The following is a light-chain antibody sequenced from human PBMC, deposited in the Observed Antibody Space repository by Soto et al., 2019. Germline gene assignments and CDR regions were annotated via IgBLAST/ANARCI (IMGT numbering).Light chain of an antibody. J-gene: IGKJ2*01. CDR1: QSVSSSY. Sequence: EIVLTQSPGTLSLSPGERATLSCSASQSVSSSYLAWYQQKPGQAPRLLIYGPFSRVTGIPDRFSGSGSRTDFTLTISRLQHEDFAVYYCQQYGNSPYTFGQGTTMEIK. CDR2: GPF. V-gene: IGKV3-20*01. CDR3: QQYGNSPYT.